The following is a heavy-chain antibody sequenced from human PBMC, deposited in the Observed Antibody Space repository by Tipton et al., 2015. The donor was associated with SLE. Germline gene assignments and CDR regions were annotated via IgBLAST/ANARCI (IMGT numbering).Heavy chain of an antibody. Sequence: LRLSCAVYGGSFSASYWSWIRQTPGKGLEWIGEINHSGSTNYNPSLRSRVSISVDTSKSQFSLKLNSVTAADTAVYYCARAYCSSTSGQRAEYIQHWGQGTLVTVSS. D-gene: IGHD2-2*01. CDR1: GGSFSASY. V-gene: IGHV4-34*01. J-gene: IGHJ1*01. CDR3: ARAYCSSTSGQRAEYIQH. CDR2: INHSGST.